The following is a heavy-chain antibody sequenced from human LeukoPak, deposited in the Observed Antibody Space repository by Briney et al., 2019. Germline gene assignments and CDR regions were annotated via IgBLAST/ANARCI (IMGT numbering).Heavy chain of an antibody. CDR1: GFTFSSYG. J-gene: IGHJ2*01. Sequence: PGGSLGLSCVGSGFTFSSYGMTWVRQAPGKGLEWVSVLSDSGGRTQYADSVKGRFTISRDNSRNALYLQMNVLRGEDTALYYCAKVTVAGPGDFWYFNLWGRGTLVTVSS. D-gene: IGHD6-19*01. V-gene: IGHV3-23*01. CDR2: LSDSGGRT. CDR3: AKVTVAGPGDFWYFNL.